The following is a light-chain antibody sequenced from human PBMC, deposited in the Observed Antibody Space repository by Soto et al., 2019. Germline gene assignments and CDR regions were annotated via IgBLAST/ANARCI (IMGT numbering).Light chain of an antibody. CDR1: QTFSRW. CDR2: KAS. V-gene: IGKV1-5*03. J-gene: IGKJ1*01. Sequence: DIQMTQSPSIMGGSVCDTVTLTCRASQTFSRWLAWYQKKPGKANKLLIYKASTLTSGVTSRFSDSGSGTEFTLTIIILQPDEVATDYCQKYYSYPRTFGKRTKVVI. CDR3: QKYYSYPRT.